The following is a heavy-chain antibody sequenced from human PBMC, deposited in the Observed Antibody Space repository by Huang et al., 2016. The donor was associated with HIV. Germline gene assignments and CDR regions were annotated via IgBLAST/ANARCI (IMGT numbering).Heavy chain of an antibody. J-gene: IGHJ5*02. CDR3: ASASIAARRWFDP. D-gene: IGHD6-6*01. CDR2: IYYSGST. Sequence: QVQLQESGPGLVKPSETLSLTCTVSGGSMSSYYWSWIRQPPGKGLEWIGYIYYSGSTNDNPSLKGRVTRSVDTSKNQFSLRLSSVTAADTAVYYCASASIAARRWFDPWGQGSLVTVSS. CDR1: GGSMSSYY. V-gene: IGHV4-59*01.